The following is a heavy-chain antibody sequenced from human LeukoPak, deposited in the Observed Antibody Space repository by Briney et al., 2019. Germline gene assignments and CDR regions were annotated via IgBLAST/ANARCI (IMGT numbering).Heavy chain of an antibody. CDR1: GGSISSSSYY. CDR3: ARDAYGDYQIDY. J-gene: IGHJ4*02. CDR2: IYYSGST. Sequence: PSETLSLTCTVSGGSISSSSYYWGWIRQPPGKGLEWIGSIYYSGSTYYNPSLKSRVTISVDTSKNQFSLKLSSVTAADTAVYYCARDAYGDYQIDYWGQGTLVTVSS. D-gene: IGHD4-17*01. V-gene: IGHV4-39*07.